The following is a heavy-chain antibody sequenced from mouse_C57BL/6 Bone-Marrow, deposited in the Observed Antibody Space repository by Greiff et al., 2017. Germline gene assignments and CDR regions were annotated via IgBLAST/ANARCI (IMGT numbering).Heavy chain of an antibody. D-gene: IGHD1-1*01. CDR1: GYTFTDYY. CDR3: ARSITTEAAGLDY. J-gene: IGHJ2*01. V-gene: IGHV1-75*01. Sequence: VQLQQSGPELVKPGASVKISCKASGYTFTDYYINWVKQRPGQGLEWIGWIFPGSGSTYYNEKFKGKATLTVDKSSSTAYMLLSSLTSEDSAVYFCARSITTEAAGLDYWGQGTTLTVSS. CDR2: IFPGSGST.